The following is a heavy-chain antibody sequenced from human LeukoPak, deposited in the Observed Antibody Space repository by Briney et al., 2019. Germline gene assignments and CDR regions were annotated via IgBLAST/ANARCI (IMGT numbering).Heavy chain of an antibody. Sequence: ASVKVSCKASGYTFTSYGISWVRQAPGQGLEWMGWISAYNGNTNYAQKLQGRVTMTTDTSTSTAYMELRSVRSDDTAVYYCARDRTTGTTSPSDFDIWGQGTMVTVSS. CDR3: ARDRTTGTTSPSDFDI. CDR2: ISAYNGNT. J-gene: IGHJ3*02. V-gene: IGHV1-18*04. CDR1: GYTFTSYG. D-gene: IGHD1-1*01.